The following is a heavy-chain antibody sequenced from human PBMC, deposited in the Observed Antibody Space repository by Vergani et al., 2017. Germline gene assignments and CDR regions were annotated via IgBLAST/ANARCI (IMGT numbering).Heavy chain of an antibody. CDR1: GGSFSGYY. D-gene: IGHD3-10*01. Sequence: QVQLQQWGAGLLKPSETLSLTCAVYGGSFSGYYWSWIRQPPGKGLEWIGYIYYSGSTNYNPSLKSRVTISVDTSKNQFSLKLSSVTAADTAVYYCARGGVWFGETDYWGQGTLVTVSS. J-gene: IGHJ4*02. V-gene: IGHV4-34*11. CDR3: ARGGVWFGETDY. CDR2: IYYSGST.